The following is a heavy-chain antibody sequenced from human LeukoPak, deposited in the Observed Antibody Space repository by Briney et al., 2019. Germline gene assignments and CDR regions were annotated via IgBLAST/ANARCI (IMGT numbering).Heavy chain of an antibody. Sequence: SETLSLTCAVYGGSFSGYDWSWIRQPPGKGLEWIGEMNHSGSTNYNTSLKNRVTISVDTSKNQFSLKLSSVTAADTAVYYCARGRGLIRFLAPREGNWFDPWGQGTLVTVSS. CDR3: ARGRGLIRFLAPREGNWFDP. CDR2: MNHSGST. CDR1: GGSFSGYD. D-gene: IGHD3-3*01. J-gene: IGHJ5*02. V-gene: IGHV4-34*01.